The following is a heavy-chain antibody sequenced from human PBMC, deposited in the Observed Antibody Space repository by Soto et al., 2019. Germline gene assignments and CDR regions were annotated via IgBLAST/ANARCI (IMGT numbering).Heavy chain of an antibody. CDR3: ARDDEYSGNGMDV. Sequence: QVQLMESGGGVVQPGRSLRLSCAASEFTFSNYGMHWVRQAPGKGLEWVAVILNDGSNRYHADSVKDRFTISRDNSKNTLNLQMNSLRAEDTAVYYCARDDEYSGNGMDVWGQGTTVTVS. CDR2: ILNDGSNR. V-gene: IGHV3-33*01. CDR1: EFTFSNYG. D-gene: IGHD3-10*01. J-gene: IGHJ6*02.